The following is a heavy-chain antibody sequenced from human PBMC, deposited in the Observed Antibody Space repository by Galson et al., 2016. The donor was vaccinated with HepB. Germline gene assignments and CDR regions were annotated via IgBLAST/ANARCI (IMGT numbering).Heavy chain of an antibody. CDR3: ARDDSGGWYGFHYGMDV. Sequence: ETLSLPCTVSGASISGYYLSWIRLPPGKGLEWIGYIYYSGRTNYNPSLKSRVTISVDTSKNQFPLKLSSVTAADTAVYYCARDDSGGWYGFHYGMDVWGQGTTVTVSS. CDR1: GASISGYY. D-gene: IGHD6-19*01. V-gene: IGHV4-59*01. CDR2: IYYSGRT. J-gene: IGHJ6*02.